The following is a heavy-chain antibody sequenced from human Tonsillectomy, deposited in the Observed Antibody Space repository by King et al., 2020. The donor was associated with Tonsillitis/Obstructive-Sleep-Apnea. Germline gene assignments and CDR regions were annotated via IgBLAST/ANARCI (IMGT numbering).Heavy chain of an antibody. D-gene: IGHD3-3*01. CDR2: IRSKAYGGTT. Sequence: VQLVESGGGLVKPGRSLRLSCTASGFSFGDYTMSWFRQAPGKGLEWVTFIRSKAYGGTTEYAASVKGRFTISSDDSKSIAYLQMNSLKTEDTAVYYCTREGITIFGVVIDHYFDYWGQGTLVTVSS. V-gene: IGHV3-49*05. CDR1: GFSFGDYT. CDR3: TREGITIFGVVIDHYFDY. J-gene: IGHJ4*02.